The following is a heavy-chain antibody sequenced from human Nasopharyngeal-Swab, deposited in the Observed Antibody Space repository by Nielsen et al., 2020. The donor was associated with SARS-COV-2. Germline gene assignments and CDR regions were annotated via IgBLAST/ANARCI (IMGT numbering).Heavy chain of an antibody. Sequence: GESLKISCAASGFTFSSYAMSWVRQAPGKGLEWVSVIYSGGSSTYYADSVKGRFTISRDNSKNTLYLQMNSLRAEDTAVYYCAREGRVCSSTSCYEAWYYYYGMDVWGQGTTVTVSS. CDR3: AREGRVCSSTSCYEAWYYYYGMDV. V-gene: IGHV3-23*03. CDR1: GFTFSSYA. CDR2: IYSGGSST. D-gene: IGHD2-2*01. J-gene: IGHJ6*02.